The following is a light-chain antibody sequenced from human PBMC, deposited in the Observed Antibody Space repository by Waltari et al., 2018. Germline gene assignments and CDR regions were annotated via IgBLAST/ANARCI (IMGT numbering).Light chain of an antibody. CDR3: QQYSDWPPT. V-gene: IGKV3-11*01. CDR1: QSVSRY. J-gene: IGKJ2*01. CDR2: EAN. Sequence: EFVLTQSPATLSSSPGARATLSCRASQSVSRYLAWYQQKPGQAPRLLIFEANKRATCIPARFSGSGSGTDFPLTISNLDPADFASYYCQQYSDWPPTFGQGTKLEIK.